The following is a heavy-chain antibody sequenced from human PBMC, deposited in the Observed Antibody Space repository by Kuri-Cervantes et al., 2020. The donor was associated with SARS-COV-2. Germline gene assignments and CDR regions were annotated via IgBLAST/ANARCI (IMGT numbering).Heavy chain of an antibody. CDR1: GGSISSYY. Sequence: GSLRLSCTVSGGSISSYYWSWIRQPPGKGLEWIGYIYYSGRTNYNPSLKSRVTISVDTSKNQFSLKLSSMTAADTAVYYCARDHGSFRITAAGIDAFDIWGQGTMVTVSS. V-gene: IGHV4-59*01. J-gene: IGHJ3*02. CDR2: IYYSGRT. D-gene: IGHD6-13*01. CDR3: ARDHGSFRITAAGIDAFDI.